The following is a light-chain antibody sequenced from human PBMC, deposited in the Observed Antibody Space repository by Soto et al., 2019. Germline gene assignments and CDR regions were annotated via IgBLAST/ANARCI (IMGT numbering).Light chain of an antibody. CDR2: GAS. CDR3: QQYAKAPLT. Sequence: EIVLTQSPATLSVSPVEGVTLSCRASQSVSDNLAWYQQKPGQAPRLLIYGASIRATDIPARFSGSGSGTDFTLTISRLEPEDFAVYYCQQYAKAPLTFGQGTKVDIK. V-gene: IGKV3D-15*02. J-gene: IGKJ1*01. CDR1: QSVSDN.